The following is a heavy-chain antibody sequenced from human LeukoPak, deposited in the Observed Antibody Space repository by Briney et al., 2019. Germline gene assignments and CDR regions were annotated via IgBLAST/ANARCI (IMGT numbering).Heavy chain of an antibody. J-gene: IGHJ5*02. CDR2: IYHSGST. Sequence: GSLRLSCAASGFTFSSYSMNWVRQAPGKGLEWIGSIYHSGSTYYNPSLKSRVTISVDTSKNQFSLKLTSVTAADTAVYYCARSEYYYGSGSYSTNWFDPRGQGTLVTVSS. CDR3: ARSEYYYGSGSYSTNWFDP. CDR1: GFTFSSYS. V-gene: IGHV4-38-2*01. D-gene: IGHD3-10*01.